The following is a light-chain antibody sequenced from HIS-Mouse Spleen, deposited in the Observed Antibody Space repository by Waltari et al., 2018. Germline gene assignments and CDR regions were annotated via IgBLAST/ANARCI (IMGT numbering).Light chain of an antibody. V-gene: IGLV2-23*01. J-gene: IGLJ3*02. CDR3: CSYAGSSTWV. CDR1: SSDVGSYNL. Sequence: QSALTQPASVSGSPGQSITISCTGTSSDVGSYNLFSRYQQHPAKAPKLMIYEGSKRPSGVSNRFSGSKSGNTASLTISGLQAEDEADYYCCSYAGSSTWVFGGGTKLTVL. CDR2: EGS.